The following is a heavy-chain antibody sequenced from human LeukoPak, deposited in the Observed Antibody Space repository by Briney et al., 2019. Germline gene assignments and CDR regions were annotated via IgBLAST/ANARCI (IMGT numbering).Heavy chain of an antibody. CDR1: GFTFSSYG. Sequence: GGSLRLSCAASGFTFSSYGMHWVRQAPGKGLEWVAVISYDGSNEYYADSVKGRFTISRDNSKNTLYLQMNSLRAEDTAVYYCAKDSSYYYDSNGYFDYWGQGTLVTVSS. J-gene: IGHJ4*02. V-gene: IGHV3-30*18. CDR3: AKDSSYYYDSNGYFDY. D-gene: IGHD3-22*01. CDR2: ISYDGSNE.